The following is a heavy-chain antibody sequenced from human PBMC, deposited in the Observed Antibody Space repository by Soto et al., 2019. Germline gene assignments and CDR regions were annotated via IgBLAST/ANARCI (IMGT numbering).Heavy chain of an antibody. CDR3: AREYGGSRVFDY. CDR2: INPRADST. Sequence: QVQLVQSGAEVNKPGASVKVFCKTSGYTFTNYFIHWVRQAPGQGLEWMGIINPRADSTNYAQKFQGRVTVTRDTSTSTVYMELRSLRSEDTAVYFCAREYGGSRVFDYWGQGTLVTVSS. J-gene: IGHJ4*02. D-gene: IGHD1-26*01. CDR1: GYTFTNYF. V-gene: IGHV1-46*01.